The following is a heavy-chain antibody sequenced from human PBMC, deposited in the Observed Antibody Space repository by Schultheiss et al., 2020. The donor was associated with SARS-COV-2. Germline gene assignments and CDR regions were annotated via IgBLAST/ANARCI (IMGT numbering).Heavy chain of an antibody. CDR3: AKVKMEGIAAAGTLSDN. Sequence: GGSLRLSCAASGFTVSSNYMSWVRQAPGKGLEWVSVIYSGGSTYYADSVKGRFTISRDNSKNTLCLQMNSLRAEDTAVYYCAKVKMEGIAAAGTLSDNWGQGTLVTVSS. CDR1: GFTVSSNY. V-gene: IGHV3-53*01. D-gene: IGHD6-13*01. J-gene: IGHJ4*02. CDR2: IYSGGST.